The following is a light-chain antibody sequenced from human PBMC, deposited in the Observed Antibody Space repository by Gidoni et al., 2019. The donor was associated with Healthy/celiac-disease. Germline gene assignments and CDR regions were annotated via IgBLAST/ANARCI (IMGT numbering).Light chain of an antibody. CDR3: QQCDSLPLT. V-gene: IGKV1-33*01. Sequence: DIHKTQSPSSLSASVGDRVTITCQASQDISNYLNWYQQKPGKAPKLLIYDASSLKTGVPSRFSGSGSGTDFTFTISSLQPEDFATYYCQQCDSLPLTFGGGTKVEIK. CDR1: QDISNY. J-gene: IGKJ4*01. CDR2: DAS.